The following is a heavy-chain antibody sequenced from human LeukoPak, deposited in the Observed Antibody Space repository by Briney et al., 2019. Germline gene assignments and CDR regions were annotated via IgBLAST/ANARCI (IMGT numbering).Heavy chain of an antibody. V-gene: IGHV6-1*01. CDR2: TYYRSQWYI. CDR3: ARGSGYYDTGSFSFVDN. CDR1: GDSASSDSAA. J-gene: IGHJ4*02. D-gene: IGHD3-22*01. Sequence: SQTLSLTCAISGDSASSDSAAWNWIRQSPSRGLEWLGRTYYRSQWYIDYAVSVKTRITINPDTSRNQFSLELKSVTPEDTGVYYCARGSGYYDTGSFSFVDNWGQGTLVTVSS.